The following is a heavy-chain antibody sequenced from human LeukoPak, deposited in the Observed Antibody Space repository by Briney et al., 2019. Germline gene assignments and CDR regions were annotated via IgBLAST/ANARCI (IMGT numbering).Heavy chain of an antibody. CDR3: AKDPHYRGAFDI. V-gene: IGHV3-33*06. J-gene: IGHJ3*02. Sequence: GGSLRLSCAASGFPFSSYGMHWVRQAPRKGLEWVAVIWYDGSNKYYADSVKGRFTISRDNSKNTLYLQMNSLRAEDTAVYYCAKDPHYRGAFDIWGQGTMVTVSS. CDR1: GFPFSSYG. D-gene: IGHD4-11*01. CDR2: IWYDGSNK.